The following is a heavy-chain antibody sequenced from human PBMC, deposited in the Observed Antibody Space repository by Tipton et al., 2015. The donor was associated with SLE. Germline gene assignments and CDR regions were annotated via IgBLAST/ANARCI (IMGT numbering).Heavy chain of an antibody. D-gene: IGHD5-18*01. CDR2: IIPIFGTA. CDR3: AKEAPFYTYGYAFDY. Sequence: QLVQSGAEVKKPGSSVKVSCKASGGTFSSFAISWVRQAPGQGLEWMGGIIPIFGTANYAQKFQGRVTITADKSTSTAYMELRSLRSDDTAVYYCAKEAPFYTYGYAFDYWGQGTLVTVSS. J-gene: IGHJ4*02. V-gene: IGHV1-69*06. CDR1: GGTFSSFA.